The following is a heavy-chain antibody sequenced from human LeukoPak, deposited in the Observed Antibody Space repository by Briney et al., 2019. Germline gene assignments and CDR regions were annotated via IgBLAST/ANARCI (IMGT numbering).Heavy chain of an antibody. CDR1: GGTFNSYA. J-gene: IGHJ3*02. CDR3: ARAGGDDAFDI. Sequence: SVKVSCKASGGTFNSYAISWVGQAPGQGGEGMGGIIPIFGTANSAQKFQGRVTITADESTSTAYMELSSLRSEDTAVYYCARAGGDDAFDIWGQGTMVTVSS. V-gene: IGHV1-69*13. D-gene: IGHD1-26*01. CDR2: IIPIFGTA.